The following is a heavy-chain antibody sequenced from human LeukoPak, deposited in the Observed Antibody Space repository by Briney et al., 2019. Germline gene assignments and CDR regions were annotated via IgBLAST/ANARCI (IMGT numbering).Heavy chain of an antibody. Sequence: GGSLRLSCVASGLTFTTYWMHWVRQAPGKGLVLVSRINGDGSNSNYADSVKGRFTISRDNARNTLYLQMNGLRAEDTALYYCARTSPTSHFDFWGQGTLVTVSS. J-gene: IGHJ4*02. CDR3: ARTSPTSHFDF. V-gene: IGHV3-74*01. CDR2: INGDGSNS. CDR1: GLTFTTYW. D-gene: IGHD3-16*01.